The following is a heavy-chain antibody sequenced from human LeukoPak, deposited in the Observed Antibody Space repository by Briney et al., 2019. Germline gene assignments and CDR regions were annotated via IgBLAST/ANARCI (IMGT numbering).Heavy chain of an antibody. Sequence: SETLSLTCSVSRGSISTYYWSWIRQPPGKGLEWIGSIYYSGSTYYNPSLKSRVTISVDTSKNQFSLKLSSVTAADTAVYYCVFWSEQSAFDIWGQGTMVTVSS. CDR2: IYYSGST. J-gene: IGHJ3*02. CDR3: VFWSEQSAFDI. CDR1: RGSISTYY. V-gene: IGHV4-59*05. D-gene: IGHD3-3*01.